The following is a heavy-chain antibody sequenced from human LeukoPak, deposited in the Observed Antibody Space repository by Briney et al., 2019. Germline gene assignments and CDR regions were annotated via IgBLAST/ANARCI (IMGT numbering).Heavy chain of an antibody. CDR3: ARDGSGSYYYYYYGMDV. Sequence: ASVKVSCRASGYTFTSYGISWVRQAPGQGLEWMGWISAYNGNTNYAQKLQGRVTMTTDTSTSTAYMELRSLRSDDTAVYYCARDGSGSYYYYYYGMDVWGRGTTVTVSS. V-gene: IGHV1-18*01. D-gene: IGHD3-10*01. CDR2: ISAYNGNT. J-gene: IGHJ6*02. CDR1: GYTFTSYG.